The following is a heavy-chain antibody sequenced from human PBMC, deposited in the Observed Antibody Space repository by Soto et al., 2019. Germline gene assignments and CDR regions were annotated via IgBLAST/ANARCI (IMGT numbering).Heavy chain of an antibody. V-gene: IGHV3-30-3*01. D-gene: IGHD2-21*01. CDR2: ISSDGSNK. CDR1: GFTFSRYA. J-gene: IGHJ4*02. Sequence: GGSVRLSXAVSGFTFSRYAMHWVRQAPGKGLEWVVCISSDGSNKYYADSVKGRFTISRDNSKNTLYVQISSLRVEDTAVYYCARGAQVWGSRFDYWGQGTLVTVSS. CDR3: ARGAQVWGSRFDY.